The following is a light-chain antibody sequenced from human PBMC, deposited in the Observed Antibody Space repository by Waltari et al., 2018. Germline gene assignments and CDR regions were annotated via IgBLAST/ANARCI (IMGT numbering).Light chain of an antibody. CDR3: QQRNTWPTVT. CDR1: QSVSSY. CDR2: DAS. Sequence: VLTQSPAPLSLSRGERATLSCRASQSVSSYLVWYQQKPGQATRLLISDASNRAAGIPARFSGGGSGTDFTLTISSLEPEDSAVYYCQQRNTWPTVTFGGGTKVEIK. V-gene: IGKV3-11*01. J-gene: IGKJ4*01.